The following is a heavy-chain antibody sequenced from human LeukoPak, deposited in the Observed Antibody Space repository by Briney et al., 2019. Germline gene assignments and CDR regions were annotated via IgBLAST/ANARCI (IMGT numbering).Heavy chain of an antibody. J-gene: IGHJ4*02. CDR3: AKGTSGNRGYFDY. V-gene: IGHV3-30*02. CDR1: GFTFSSYG. D-gene: IGHD1-26*01. CDR2: IRYDGSNK. Sequence: PGGSLRLSCAASGFTFSSYGMHWVRQAPGKGLEWVAFIRYDGSNKYYADSVKGRFTISRDNSKNTLYLQMNSLRAEDTAVYYCAKGTSGNRGYFDYWGQGTLVTVSS.